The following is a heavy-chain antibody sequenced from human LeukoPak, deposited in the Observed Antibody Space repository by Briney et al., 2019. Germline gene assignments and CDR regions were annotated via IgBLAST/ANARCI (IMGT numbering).Heavy chain of an antibody. CDR2: MSYTGTT. Sequence: SETLSLTCTVSGGSISSSSYYWGLIRQPPGKGLEWIASMSYTGTTYYHPSLKSRVTISVHTSKNQFSLNLSSVTAADTAVYFCARSGYSFLVDSWGQGTLVTVSS. CDR1: GGSISSSSYY. D-gene: IGHD5-18*01. CDR3: ARSGYSFLVDS. J-gene: IGHJ4*02. V-gene: IGHV4-39*01.